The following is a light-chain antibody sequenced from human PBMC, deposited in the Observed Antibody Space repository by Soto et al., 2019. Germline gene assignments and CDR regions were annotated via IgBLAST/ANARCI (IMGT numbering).Light chain of an antibody. CDR2: STN. Sequence: QTVVTQEPSLTVSPGGTVTLTCASSTGAVTSGYYPNWFQQKPGQAPRALIYSTNNKYSWTPARFSASLLGGKAALTLSGVQPEDEADYYCLLYYGGQVGVFGGGTKLTVL. V-gene: IGLV7-43*01. J-gene: IGLJ2*01. CDR1: TGAVTSGYY. CDR3: LLYYGGQVGV.